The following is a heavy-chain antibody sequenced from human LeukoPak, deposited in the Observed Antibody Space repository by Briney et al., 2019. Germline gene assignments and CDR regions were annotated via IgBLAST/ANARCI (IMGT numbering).Heavy chain of an antibody. D-gene: IGHD2-15*01. CDR3: AGSSTEDILDY. V-gene: IGHV3-53*01. CDR2: IYKIGST. Sequence: GGSLRLSCVASGFTLSTSYMTWVRQAPGKGLEWVSLIYKIGSTYYADSVKGRFTIYRDSSKNTLNPLMNSQRAEDTAVYFCAGSSTEDILDYWGQGTLLTVSS. CDR1: GFTLSTSY. J-gene: IGHJ4*02.